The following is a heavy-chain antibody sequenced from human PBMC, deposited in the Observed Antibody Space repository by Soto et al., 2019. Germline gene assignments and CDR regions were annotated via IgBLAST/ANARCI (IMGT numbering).Heavy chain of an antibody. CDR1: GYTFTSYG. Sequence: ASVKVSCKASGYTFTSYGISWVRQAPGQGLEWMGWISAYNGNTNYAQKLQGRVTMTTDTSTSTAYMELRSLGSDDTAVYYCARIRPKDYYYYYMDVWGKGTTVTVS. V-gene: IGHV1-18*01. CDR2: ISAYNGNT. D-gene: IGHD4-17*01. J-gene: IGHJ6*03. CDR3: ARIRPKDYYYYYMDV.